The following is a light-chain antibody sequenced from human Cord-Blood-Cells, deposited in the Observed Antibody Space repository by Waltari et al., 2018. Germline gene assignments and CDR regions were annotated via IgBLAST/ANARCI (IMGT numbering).Light chain of an antibody. V-gene: IGKV3-11*01. CDR2: DAS. J-gene: IGKJ5*01. CDR1: QSVSSY. CDR3: QQRSNWPPWIT. Sequence: EIVLTQSPATLSLYPGERATLPCRASQSVSSYLAWYQQKPGQAPRFLLYDASNRATGIPARFSGSESGTDFTLTISSLEPEDFAVYYCQQRSNWPPWITFGQGTRLEIK.